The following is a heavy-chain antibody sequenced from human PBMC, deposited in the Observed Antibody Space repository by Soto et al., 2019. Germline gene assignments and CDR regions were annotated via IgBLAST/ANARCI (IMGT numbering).Heavy chain of an antibody. J-gene: IGHJ6*02. Sequence: SVKVSCKASGGTFSSYAISWVRQAPGQGLEWMGWIIPIFGTANYAQKFQGRVTITADESTSTAYMELSSLRSEDTAVYYCARDLSSTYYYDSSGSEYYYYGMDVWGQGTTVTVSS. V-gene: IGHV1-69*13. CDR2: IIPIFGTA. CDR3: ARDLSSTYYYDSSGSEYYYYGMDV. CDR1: GGTFSSYA. D-gene: IGHD3-22*01.